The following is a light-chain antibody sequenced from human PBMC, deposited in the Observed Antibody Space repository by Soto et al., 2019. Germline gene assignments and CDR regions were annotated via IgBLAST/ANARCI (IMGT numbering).Light chain of an antibody. CDR1: QSIRSN. V-gene: IGKV3-15*01. J-gene: IGKJ2*01. Sequence: EIVMTQSPATLSVSPGERAALSCRASQSIRSNLAWYQQKPGQAPRLLIYGASTRATGIPARVSGSGSGTEFTLTITSLQSEDFAVYYCQKYNNWPRTFGQGTKLEI. CDR3: QKYNNWPRT. CDR2: GAS.